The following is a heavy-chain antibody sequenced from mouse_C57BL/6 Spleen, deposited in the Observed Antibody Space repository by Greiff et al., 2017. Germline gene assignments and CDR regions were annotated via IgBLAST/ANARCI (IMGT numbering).Heavy chain of an antibody. Sequence: VQLQQSGPGLVKPSQSLSLTCSVTGYSITSGYYWNWIRQFPGNKLEWMGYISYDGSNNYNPSLKNRISITRDTSKNQFFLKLNSVTTEDTATYYCARGSSGAMDYCGQGTSVTVSS. J-gene: IGHJ4*01. CDR2: ISYDGSN. CDR3: ARGSSGAMDY. CDR1: GYSITSGYY. V-gene: IGHV3-6*01.